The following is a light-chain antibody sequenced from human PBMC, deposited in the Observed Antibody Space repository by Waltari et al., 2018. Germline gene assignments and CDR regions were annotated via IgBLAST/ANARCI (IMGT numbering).Light chain of an antibody. V-gene: IGKV3-15*01. Sequence: IVMTQSPGTLSESPGQRASLSCRASETIYNFLAWYQQKPGQSPRLLIHGISTRAAGVPARFTGSGSGADFTLTIDSLQSDDFALYFCQQYFNWPLTFGQGTKVEI. CDR1: ETIYNF. CDR2: GIS. J-gene: IGKJ1*01. CDR3: QQYFNWPLT.